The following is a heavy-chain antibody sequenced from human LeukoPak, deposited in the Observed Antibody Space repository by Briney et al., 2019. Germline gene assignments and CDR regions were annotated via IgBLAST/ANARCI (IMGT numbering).Heavy chain of an antibody. CDR3: ARVEIAVAVTGSGGNYSYYYGLDV. Sequence: ASVKVSCKASGYTFSSYGISWVRQAPGQGLEWMGGISAQHDNTIYAQKLQGRLTITTDTSTSTAYMELRSLRSDDTAVYYCARVEIAVAVTGSGGNYSYYYGLDVWGRGTTVIVSS. CDR2: ISAQHDNT. CDR1: GYTFSSYG. D-gene: IGHD6-19*01. J-gene: IGHJ6*02. V-gene: IGHV1-18*01.